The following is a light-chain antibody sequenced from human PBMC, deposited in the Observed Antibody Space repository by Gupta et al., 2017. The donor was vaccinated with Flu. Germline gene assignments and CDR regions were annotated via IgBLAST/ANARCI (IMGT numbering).Light chain of an antibody. CDR1: QSVSSY. CDR3: QQRSNWPPVT. Sequence: EIVLTQSPATLSLSPGERATLSCRASQSVSSYLAWYQQKPGQAPRLLIYDASNRATGIPARFSGSRSGTDFTLTISSLEPEDLAVYYCQQRSNWPPVTFGQGRRLGIK. J-gene: IGKJ5*01. CDR2: DAS. V-gene: IGKV3-11*01.